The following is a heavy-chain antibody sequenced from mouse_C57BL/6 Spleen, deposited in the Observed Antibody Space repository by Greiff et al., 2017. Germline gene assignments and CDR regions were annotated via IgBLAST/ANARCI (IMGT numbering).Heavy chain of an antibody. V-gene: IGHV1-50*01. CDR3: ARYPTTVVPYCDY. J-gene: IGHJ2*01. D-gene: IGHD1-1*01. Sequence: QVQLQQPGAELVKPGASVKLSCKASGYTFTSYWMQWVKQRPGQGLEWIGEIDPSDSYTNYNQKFKGKATLTVDTSSSTAYMQLSSLTSEDSAVYYCARYPTTVVPYCDYWGQGTTLTVSS. CDR2: IDPSDSYT. CDR1: GYTFTSYW.